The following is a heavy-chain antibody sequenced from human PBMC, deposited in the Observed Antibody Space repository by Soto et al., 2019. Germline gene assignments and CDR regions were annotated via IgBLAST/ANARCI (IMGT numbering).Heavy chain of an antibody. CDR2: ISGSGGST. CDR3: ARVCGYRYVQPGY. Sequence: EVQLLESGGGLVQPGGSLRLSCAASGFTFSSYAMSWVRQAPGTGLEWVSAISGSGGSTYYSDSVKGRFTISRDNSKNTLYLHMNSLRAEDTAGYYCARVCGYRYVQPGYLGQGTLGTVSS. CDR1: GFTFSSYA. V-gene: IGHV3-23*01. D-gene: IGHD5-18*01. J-gene: IGHJ4*02.